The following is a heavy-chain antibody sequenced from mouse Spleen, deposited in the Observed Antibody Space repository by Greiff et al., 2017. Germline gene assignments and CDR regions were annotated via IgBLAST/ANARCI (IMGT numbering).Heavy chain of an antibody. CDR3: TRDDSSYAMDY. CDR1: GYTFTDYE. CDR2: IDPETGGT. Sequence: QVQLQQSGAELVRPGASVTLSCKASGYTFTDYEMHWVKQTPVHGLEWIGAIDPETGGTAYNQKFKGKAILTADKSSSTAYMELRSLTSEDSAVYYCTRDDSSYAMDYWGQGTSVTVSS. V-gene: IGHV1-15*01. D-gene: IGHD1-1*01. J-gene: IGHJ4*01.